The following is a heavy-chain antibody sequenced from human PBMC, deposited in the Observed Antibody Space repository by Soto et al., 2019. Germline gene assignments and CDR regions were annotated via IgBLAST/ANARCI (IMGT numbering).Heavy chain of an antibody. CDR1: GYTFTGYD. J-gene: IGHJ4*02. V-gene: IGHV1-8*01. D-gene: IGHD1-1*01. Sequence: ASVKVSCKASGYTFTGYDIYWVRQATGQGLEWMGWMNPNTGNSGYAQKFQGRVTVTSDTSINTVYMELSSLRSEDTAVYYCARRAETNGWNGFGADKYYFDFWGQGTLVTV. CDR2: MNPNTGNS. CDR3: ARRAETNGWNGFGADKYYFDF.